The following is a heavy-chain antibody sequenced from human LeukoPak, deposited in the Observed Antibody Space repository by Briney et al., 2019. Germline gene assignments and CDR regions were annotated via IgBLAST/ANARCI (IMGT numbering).Heavy chain of an antibody. D-gene: IGHD4-23*01. CDR1: GFTFSSYA. J-gene: IGHJ5*02. CDR2: ISYDGNNK. CDR3: ARSTVVSP. Sequence: GGSLRLSCAASGFTFSSYAMHWVRQAPGKGLEWVAVISYDGNNKYYADSVKGRFTISRDNAKNSLYLQMISLRDEDTAVYYCARSTVVSPWGQGTLVTVSS. V-gene: IGHV3-30-3*01.